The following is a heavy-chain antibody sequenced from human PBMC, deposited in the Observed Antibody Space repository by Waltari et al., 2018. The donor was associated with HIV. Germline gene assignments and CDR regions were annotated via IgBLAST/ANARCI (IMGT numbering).Heavy chain of an antibody. V-gene: IGHV3-49*03. J-gene: IGHJ4*02. CDR1: GFAFGYYA. Sequence: EVQLVESGGGMVQSGRYLRFTCTGAGFAFGYYAMNWFRQAPGKGLEWVGVIRSKTYGGTTEHAASVKDRFTISRDDSKSIAYLQMNSLKTEDTAVYYCSRSRGYSYGYADYWGQGTLVTVSS. CDR2: IRSKTYGGTT. D-gene: IGHD5-18*01. CDR3: SRSRGYSYGYADY.